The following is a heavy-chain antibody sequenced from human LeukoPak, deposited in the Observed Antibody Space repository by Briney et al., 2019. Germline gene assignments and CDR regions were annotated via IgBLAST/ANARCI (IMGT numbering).Heavy chain of an antibody. D-gene: IGHD2/OR15-2a*01. Sequence: GGSLRLSRAASGFTVSSHYMSWVRQAPGKGLEWVSLIYSGGSTYYADSVKGRFTISRDNSKNTLYLQMNSLRAEDTAVYYCARDFYDYWGQGTLVTVSS. CDR2: IYSGGST. V-gene: IGHV3-53*01. CDR1: GFTVSSHY. CDR3: ARDFYDY. J-gene: IGHJ4*02.